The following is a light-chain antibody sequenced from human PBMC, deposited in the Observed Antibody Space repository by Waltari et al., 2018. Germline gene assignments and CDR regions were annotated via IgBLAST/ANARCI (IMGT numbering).Light chain of an antibody. CDR2: ENN. CDR3: GTWDISLSPSCL. Sequence: QSVLTQPPSVSAAPGQKVTISCSGSSSNIGNDYVSWYQQLPGTAPKLLIYENNKRPSGIPDRFSGSKSGTSATLGITRLQTGYEADYYCGTWDISLSPSCLFGGVTKLTVL. CDR1: SSNIGNDY. J-gene: IGLJ3*02. V-gene: IGLV1-51*01.